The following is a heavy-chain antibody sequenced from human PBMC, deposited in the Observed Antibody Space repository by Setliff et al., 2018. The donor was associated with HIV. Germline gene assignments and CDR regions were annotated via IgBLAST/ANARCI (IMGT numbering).Heavy chain of an antibody. J-gene: IGHJ2*01. CDR1: GFTFSTYS. D-gene: IGHD6-19*01. CDR3: ARDPPTAGWYFDL. CDR2: ISGTSGTM. Sequence: PGGSLRLSCAASGFTFSTYSMNWVRQAPGKGLEWVSYISGTSGTMYYADSVKGRFTIYRDNAKNTVHLQMNSLRADDTAVYYCARDPPTAGWYFDLWGRGTLVTVSS. V-gene: IGHV3-48*04.